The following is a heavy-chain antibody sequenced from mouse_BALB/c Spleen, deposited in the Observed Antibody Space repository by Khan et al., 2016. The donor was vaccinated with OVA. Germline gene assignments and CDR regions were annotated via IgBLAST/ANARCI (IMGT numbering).Heavy chain of an antibody. CDR1: GFNIKNTY. V-gene: IGHV14-3*02. D-gene: IGHD1-2*01. J-gene: IGHJ4*01. CDR2: IDPANGNT. Sequence: VQLQQSGAEFVKPGASVRLSCTASGFNIKNTYIHWVKQRPGQGLEWIGRIDPANGNTKYDPKFQGKATLTTDTSSNTAYLQLSSLTSEDTAVYYCASSLLLYAMDYWGQGTSVTVSS. CDR3: ASSLLLYAMDY.